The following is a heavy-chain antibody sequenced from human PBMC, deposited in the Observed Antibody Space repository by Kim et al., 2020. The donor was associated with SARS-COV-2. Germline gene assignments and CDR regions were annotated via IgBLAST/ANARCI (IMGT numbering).Heavy chain of an antibody. D-gene: IGHD3-9*01. V-gene: IGHV1-69*13. CDR2: IIPIFGTA. CDR3: AKDGSRITHYDILTATAQGMDV. Sequence: SVKVSCKASGGTFSSYAISWVRQAPGQGLEWMGGIIPIFGTANYAQKLQGRVTITADESTSTAYMELSSLRSEDTAVYYCAKDGSRITHYDILTATAQGMDVWGQGTTVTVSS. J-gene: IGHJ6*02. CDR1: GGTFSSYA.